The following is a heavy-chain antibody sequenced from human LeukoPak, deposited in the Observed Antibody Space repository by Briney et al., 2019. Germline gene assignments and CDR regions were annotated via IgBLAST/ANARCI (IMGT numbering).Heavy chain of an antibody. J-gene: IGHJ4*02. CDR1: GYTLTELS. D-gene: IGHD6-19*01. CDR3: ATVRSNRGSGWYDNDY. CDR2: FDPEDGET. V-gene: IGHV1-24*01. Sequence: VASVKVSCKVSGYTLTELSMHWVRQAPGKGLEWMGGFDPEDGETIYAQKFQGRVTMTEDTSTDTAYMELSSLRSEDTAVYYCATVRSNRGSGWYDNDYWGQGTLVTVSS.